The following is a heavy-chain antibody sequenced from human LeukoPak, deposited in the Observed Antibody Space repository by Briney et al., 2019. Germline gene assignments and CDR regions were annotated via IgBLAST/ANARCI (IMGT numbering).Heavy chain of an antibody. J-gene: IGHJ6*02. V-gene: IGHV4-34*01. Sequence: SETLSLTCAVYGGSFSGYYWSWIRQPPGEGLEWIGEINHSRSTNYNPSLKSRVTISVDTSKNQFSLKLSSVTAADTAVYYCARAPYRVAAAGAGYYYYYGMDVWGQETTVTVSS. CDR3: ARAPYRVAAAGAGYYYYYGMDV. D-gene: IGHD6-13*01. CDR1: GGSFSGYY. CDR2: INHSRST.